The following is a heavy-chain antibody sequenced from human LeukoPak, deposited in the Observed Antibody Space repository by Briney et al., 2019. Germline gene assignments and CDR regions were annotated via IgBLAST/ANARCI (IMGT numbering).Heavy chain of an antibody. CDR1: GFTFRNYP. V-gene: IGHV3-30*04. CDR2: ISYDGNTK. Sequence: GGSLRLSCLGSGFTFRNYPMYWVRQAPGKGLEWMAVISYDGNTKYYADSVKGRFTLSRDNSKNTVYLQVDSLRSEDTAVYFCATSRITMLGDYMDFWGRGTAVTVSS. J-gene: IGHJ6*03. CDR3: ATSRITMLGDYMDF. D-gene: IGHD3-10*02.